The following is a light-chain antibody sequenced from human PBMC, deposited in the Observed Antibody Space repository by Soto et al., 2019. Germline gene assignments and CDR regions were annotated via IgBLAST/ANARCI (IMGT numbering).Light chain of an antibody. CDR2: GAS. V-gene: IGKV3-15*01. J-gene: IGKJ1*01. CDR1: QSVNAN. Sequence: EVVMTQSPATLSSSPGEIATLSCRASQSVNANLAWYQQKPGQAPRLLIHGASNRATCIPARFSGSGFGTEYILTISRLQSEDFEVYYCQHYNTWLWTIGQGTKV. CDR3: QHYNTWLWT.